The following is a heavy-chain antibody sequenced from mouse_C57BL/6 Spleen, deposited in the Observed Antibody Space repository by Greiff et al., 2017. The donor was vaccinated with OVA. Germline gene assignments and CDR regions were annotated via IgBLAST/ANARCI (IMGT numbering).Heavy chain of an antibody. D-gene: IGHD4-1*01. Sequence: EVQLQQSGPELVKPGASVKISCKASGYTFTDYYMNWVKQSHGKSLEWIGDINPNNGGTSYNQKIKGKATLTVVKSSSTAYMELRSLTSEVSAVYYCARSGDPDYFGYWGQGTTLSVSS. CDR1: GYTFTDYY. J-gene: IGHJ2*01. CDR2: INPNNGGT. CDR3: ARSGDPDYFGY. V-gene: IGHV1-26*01.